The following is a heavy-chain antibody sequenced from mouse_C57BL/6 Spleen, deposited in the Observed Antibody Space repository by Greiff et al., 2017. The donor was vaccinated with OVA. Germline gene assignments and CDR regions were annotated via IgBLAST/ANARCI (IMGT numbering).Heavy chain of an antibody. V-gene: IGHV6-3*01. J-gene: IGHJ4*01. Sequence: EVKLMESGGGLVQPGGSMKLSCVASGFTFSNYWMNWVRQSPEKGLEWVAQIRLKSDNYATHYAESVKGRFTISRDDSKSSVYLQMNNLRAEDTGSYYCLYGSGAMDYWGQGTSVTVSS. D-gene: IGHD1-1*01. CDR3: LYGSGAMDY. CDR1: GFTFSNYW. CDR2: IRLKSDNYAT.